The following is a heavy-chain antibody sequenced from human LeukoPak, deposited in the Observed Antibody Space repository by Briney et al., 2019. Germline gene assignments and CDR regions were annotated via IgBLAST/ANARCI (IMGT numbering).Heavy chain of an antibody. Sequence: GASVKVSCKASGYTFTEYYFHWVRQAPGQGLEWMGWMNCDNGGTHYAQKFQGRVTMTRDTSISTAYMELNRLGSDDTAVYYCVRDGDIDAYDLWGQGTMVTVST. CDR1: GYTFTEYY. D-gene: IGHD3-3*01. V-gene: IGHV1-2*02. CDR2: MNCDNGGT. J-gene: IGHJ3*01. CDR3: VRDGDIDAYDL.